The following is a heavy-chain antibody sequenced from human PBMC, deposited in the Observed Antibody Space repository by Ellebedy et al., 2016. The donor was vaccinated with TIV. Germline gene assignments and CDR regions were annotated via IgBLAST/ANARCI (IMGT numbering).Heavy chain of an antibody. J-gene: IGHJ3*02. CDR1: GFTIGGNY. V-gene: IGHV3-66*01. CDR2: SNSGGST. CDR3: ARDDALDI. Sequence: GESLKISCAASGFTIGGNYMSWVRQAPGKGLEWVSLSNSGGSTFYADSVKGRFTISRDNSKNTFYLQLKSLGVEDTAVYYCARDDALDIWGQGTRVTVSS.